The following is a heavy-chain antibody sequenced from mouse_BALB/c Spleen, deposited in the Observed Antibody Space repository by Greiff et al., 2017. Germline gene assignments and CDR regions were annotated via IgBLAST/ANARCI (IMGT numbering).Heavy chain of an antibody. CDR2: ISYSGST. D-gene: IGHD1-1*01. V-gene: IGHV3-2*02. CDR1: GYSITSDYA. J-gene: IGHJ3*01. CDR3: ASSSLQAWFAY. Sequence: VQLQQSGPGLVKPSQSLSLTCTVTGYSITSDYAWNWIRQFPGNKLEWMGYISYSGSTSYNPSLKSRISITRDTSKNQFFLQLNSVTTEDTATYYCASSSLQAWFAYWGQGTLVTVSA.